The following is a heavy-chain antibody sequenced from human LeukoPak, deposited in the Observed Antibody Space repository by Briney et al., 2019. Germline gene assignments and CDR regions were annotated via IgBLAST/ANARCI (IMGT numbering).Heavy chain of an antibody. CDR2: INPNSGGT. Sequence: ASVKVSCTASGYTFTGYYMHWVRQAPGQGLEWMGWINPNSGGTNYAQKFQGWVTMTRDTSISTAYMELSRLRSDDTAVYYCARNQGGDDYGDLYFDYWGQGTLVTVSS. J-gene: IGHJ4*02. V-gene: IGHV1-2*04. D-gene: IGHD4-17*01. CDR1: GYTFTGYY. CDR3: ARNQGGDDYGDLYFDY.